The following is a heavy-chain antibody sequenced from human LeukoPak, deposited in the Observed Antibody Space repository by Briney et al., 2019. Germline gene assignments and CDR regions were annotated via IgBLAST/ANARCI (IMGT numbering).Heavy chain of an antibody. J-gene: IGHJ4*02. V-gene: IGHV3-53*01. CDR1: GFTFDDHG. CDR3: ARGHWFAHLDY. Sequence: GGSLRLSCAASGFTFDDHGMSWVRQAPGKGLEWVSIIYSGGTTYYADSVKGRFTISRDNSKNTLFLQMNSLRAEDTAVYYCARGHWFAHLDYWGQGTLVTASS. CDR2: IYSGGTT. D-gene: IGHD3-9*01.